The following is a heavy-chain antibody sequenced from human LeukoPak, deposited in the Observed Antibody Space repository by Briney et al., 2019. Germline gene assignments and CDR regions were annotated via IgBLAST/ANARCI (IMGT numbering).Heavy chain of an antibody. J-gene: IGHJ3*02. CDR3: AKSNGYGLIDI. CDR1: SGSISTSNYY. V-gene: IGHV4-39*06. Sequence: SETLSLTCTVSSGSISTSNYYWGWVRQPPGKALEWVGNIFYSESTYYSPSLKSRITITQDTSKKLFPLKQNHVTAADPAFYFCAKSNGYGLIDIWGQGTMVTVSS. D-gene: IGHD3-22*01. CDR2: IFYSEST.